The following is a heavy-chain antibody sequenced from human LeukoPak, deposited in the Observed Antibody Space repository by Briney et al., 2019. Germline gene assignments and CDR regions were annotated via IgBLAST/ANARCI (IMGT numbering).Heavy chain of an antibody. CDR3: ARRRRDGYNFLWYFDL. CDR2: INLSGST. D-gene: IGHD5-24*01. CDR1: GGSFSGYY. Sequence: PSETLSLTCAVYGGSFSGYYWSRIRQPPGKGLEWIGEINLSGSTNYNPSLKSRVTISVDTSKNQFSLKLSSVTAADTAVYYCARRRRDGYNFLWYFDLWGRGTLVTVSS. J-gene: IGHJ2*01. V-gene: IGHV4-34*01.